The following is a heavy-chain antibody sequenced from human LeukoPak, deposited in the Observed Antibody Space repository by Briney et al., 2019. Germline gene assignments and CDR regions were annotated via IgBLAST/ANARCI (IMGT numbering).Heavy chain of an antibody. Sequence: SETLSLTRTVSGGSISGYYWSWIRLPPGKGLEWIAYIHYSGTTNYNPSLRSRVTISVDTSKNQFSLKVNSVTATDTAVYFCARHDSYALGSHTLDVWGQGTTVIVSS. V-gene: IGHV4-59*08. CDR2: IHYSGTT. CDR3: ARHDSYALGSHTLDV. D-gene: IGHD3-10*01. CDR1: GGSISGYY. J-gene: IGHJ6*02.